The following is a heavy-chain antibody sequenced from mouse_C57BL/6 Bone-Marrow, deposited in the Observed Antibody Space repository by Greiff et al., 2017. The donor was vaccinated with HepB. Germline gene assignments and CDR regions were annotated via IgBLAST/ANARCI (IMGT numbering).Heavy chain of an antibody. D-gene: IGHD1-1*01. Sequence: EVQLVESGGGLVQPKGSLKLSCAASGFTFNTYAMHWVRQAPGKGLEWVARIRSKSSNYATYYADSVTDRFTSSRDDSQSMLYLQMNNLKTEDTAMYYCVREGITTVGGTWFAYWGQGTLVTVSA. V-gene: IGHV10-3*01. CDR3: VREGITTVGGTWFAY. J-gene: IGHJ3*01. CDR1: GFTFNTYA. CDR2: IRSKSSNYAT.